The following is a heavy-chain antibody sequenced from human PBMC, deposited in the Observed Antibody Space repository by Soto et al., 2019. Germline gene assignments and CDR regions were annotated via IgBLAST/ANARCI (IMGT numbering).Heavy chain of an antibody. CDR1: GLRFNRYW. Sequence: PGGSLRLCCTASGLRFNRYWMSWVRKSPGKGLEQVANINKDGSGKYYVDSVKGRFTISRDNAKNSLFLQMNNLRAEDRAVYYCARDSDPIVVVVAATPDAFDIWGQGTMVTVSS. J-gene: IGHJ3*02. CDR2: INKDGSGK. V-gene: IGHV3-7*01. CDR3: ARDSDPIVVVVAATPDAFDI. D-gene: IGHD2-15*01.